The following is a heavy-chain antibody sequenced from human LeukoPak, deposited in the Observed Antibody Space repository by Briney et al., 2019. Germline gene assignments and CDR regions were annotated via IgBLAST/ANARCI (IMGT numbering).Heavy chain of an antibody. CDR1: GYTFTGYY. CDR2: INPNSGGT. D-gene: IGHD5-12*01. J-gene: IGHJ6*03. V-gene: IGHV1-2*02. CDR3: ARLYSGYGNYYYYMDV. Sequence: ASVKVSCKASGYTFTGYYMHWVRQAPRQGLEWMGWINPNSGGTNYAQKFQGRVTMTGDTSISTAYMELSSLRSDDTAVYYCARLYSGYGNYYYYMDVWGKGTTVTVSS.